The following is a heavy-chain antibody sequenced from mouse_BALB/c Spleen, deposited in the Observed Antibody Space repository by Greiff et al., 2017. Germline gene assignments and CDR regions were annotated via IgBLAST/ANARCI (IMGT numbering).Heavy chain of an antibody. D-gene: IGHD1-1*01. CDR1: GFSLSRYS. CDR3: ARDRGYGSSFDY. V-gene: IGHV2-9*02. J-gene: IGHJ2*01. CDR2: IWAGGST. Sequence: VKLMESGPGLVAPSQSLSITCTVSGFSLSRYSVHWVRQPPGKGLEWLGVIWAGGSTNYNSALMSRLSISKDNSKSQVFLKMNSLQTDDTAMYYCARDRGYGSSFDYWGQGTTLTVSS.